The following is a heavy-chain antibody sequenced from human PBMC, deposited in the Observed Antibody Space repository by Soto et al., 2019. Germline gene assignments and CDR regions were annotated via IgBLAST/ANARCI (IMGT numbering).Heavy chain of an antibody. V-gene: IGHV1-69*06. Sequence: QVHLVQSGTEVKKPGSSVKGACKTSGDTFSNQAISWVRQAPGQGLEWMGGIIPLFDSASYAQRSHDRVTITADKFTHTVYMELSSLTSEDTAVYYCAASTFQSVVSGYFHLDHWGQGTLVTV. CDR1: GDTFSNQA. D-gene: IGHD3-3*01. J-gene: IGHJ4*02. CDR3: AASTFQSVVSGYFHLDH. CDR2: IIPLFDSA.